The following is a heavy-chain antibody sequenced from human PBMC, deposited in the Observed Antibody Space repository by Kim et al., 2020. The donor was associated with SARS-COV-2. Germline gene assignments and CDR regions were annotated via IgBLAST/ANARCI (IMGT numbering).Heavy chain of an antibody. CDR1: GGTFSSYA. V-gene: IGHV1-69*04. CDR2: IIPILGIA. CDR3: ARGGDSSSYAYYYGMDV. D-gene: IGHD6-13*01. J-gene: IGHJ6*02. Sequence: SVKVSCKASGGTFSSYAIRWVRQAPGQGLEWMGRIIPILGIANYAQKFQGRVTITADKSTSTAYMELSSLRSEDTAVYYCARGGDSSSYAYYYGMDVWGQGTTVTVSS.